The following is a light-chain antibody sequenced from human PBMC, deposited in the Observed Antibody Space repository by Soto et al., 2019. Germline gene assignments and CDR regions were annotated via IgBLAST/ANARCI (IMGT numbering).Light chain of an antibody. J-gene: IGLJ2*01. CDR3: ATWDDSLNGV. CDR1: SSNIGTHT. CDR2: SNN. Sequence: QSVLTQPPSASGTPGQRVTISCSGSSSNIGTHTVNWYQQLPGTAPKLVIYSNNQRPSGVPDRFSGSKSGTSASLAISWLRSEDEADYYCATWDDSLNGVFGGGTKVTFL. V-gene: IGLV1-44*01.